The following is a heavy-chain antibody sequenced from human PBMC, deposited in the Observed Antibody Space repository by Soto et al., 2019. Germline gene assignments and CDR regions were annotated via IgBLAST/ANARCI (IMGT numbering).Heavy chain of an antibody. D-gene: IGHD3-3*01. CDR3: ARSHYYDFWSGYPYYYYYYGMDV. V-gene: IGHV1-8*02. J-gene: IGHJ6*02. CDR1: GYTFTGYY. Sequence: AAVKFSCKASGYTFTGYYMHWVRQGTGQGLEWMGWMNPNSGNTGYAQKFQGRVTMTRNTSISTAYMELSSLRSEDTAVYYCARSHYYDFWSGYPYYYYYYGMDVWGQGTTVTVSS. CDR2: MNPNSGNT.